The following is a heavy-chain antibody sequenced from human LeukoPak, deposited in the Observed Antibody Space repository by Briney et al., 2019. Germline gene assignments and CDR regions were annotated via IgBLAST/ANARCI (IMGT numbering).Heavy chain of an antibody. CDR3: ARSSGGYRYGQRDY. CDR1: GFTFSSYW. D-gene: IGHD5-18*01. J-gene: IGHJ4*02. Sequence: GSLRLSCAASGFTFSSYWMSWVRQAPGKGLEWIGRVSHLLNTYYNPSLKSRVTISADTSKNQFSLKLTSVTAADTAVYYCARSSGGYRYGQRDYWGQGTLVTVSS. CDR2: VSHLLNT. V-gene: IGHV4-38-2*01.